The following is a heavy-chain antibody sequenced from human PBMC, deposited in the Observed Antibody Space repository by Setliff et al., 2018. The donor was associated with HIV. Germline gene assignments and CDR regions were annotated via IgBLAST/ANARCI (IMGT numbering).Heavy chain of an antibody. V-gene: IGHV3-21*04. Sequence: LRLSCAASGFTFSSYNMNWVRQPPGKGLEWVSFISSDSRHIYYADSVKGRFTISRDTSKNQFSLKLSSVTAADTAVYYCAGEFLEWLTPGYYFDYWGQGTLVTVSS. CDR3: AGEFLEWLTPGYYFDY. J-gene: IGHJ4*02. CDR2: ISSDSRHI. D-gene: IGHD3-3*01. CDR1: GFTFSSYN.